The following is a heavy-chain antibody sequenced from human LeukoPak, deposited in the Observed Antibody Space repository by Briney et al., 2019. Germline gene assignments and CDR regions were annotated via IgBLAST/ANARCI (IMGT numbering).Heavy chain of an antibody. CDR2: INHSGST. J-gene: IGHJ5*02. CDR3: TRGLRLGYCSGGSCYYWFDP. CDR1: GGSISSGGYY. Sequence: SQTLSLTCTVSGGSISSGGYYWSWIRQPPGKGLEWIGEINHSGSTNYNPSLQSRVTISADTSKNQFSLNLRSVIAADTAVYYCTRGLRLGYCSGGSCYYWFDPWGQGTRVTVSS. V-gene: IGHV4-30-2*01. D-gene: IGHD2-15*01.